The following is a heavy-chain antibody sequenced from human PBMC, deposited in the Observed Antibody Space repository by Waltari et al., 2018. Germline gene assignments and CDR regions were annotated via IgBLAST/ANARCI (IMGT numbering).Heavy chain of an antibody. Sequence: EVQLVESGGGLVQPGGSLRRPCATPGSRFGDAGMSWVRQAPGKGLEWLANIRYDGGVKDIVDSVKGRFTVSRDNAENSLFLHMNSLRVEDTAVYYCARENYNGAAGDYWGQGTLVTVSS. CDR1: GSRFGDAG. J-gene: IGHJ4*02. V-gene: IGHV3-7*01. D-gene: IGHD6-13*01. CDR2: IRYDGGVK. CDR3: ARENYNGAAGDY.